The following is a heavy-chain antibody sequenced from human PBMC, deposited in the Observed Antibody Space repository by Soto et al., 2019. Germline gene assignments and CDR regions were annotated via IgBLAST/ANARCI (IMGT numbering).Heavy chain of an antibody. Sequence: LVESGGGVVQPGRSLRLSCAASGFTFSGYALHWVRQTPGKGLEWMAVISYDGTNKYYAGSVEGRFTISRDNSRNTLYLQMNSLRPEDTAIYYCARAEPAVFGMTTASPYYGMDVWGQGTTVTVSS. V-gene: IGHV3-30-3*01. CDR2: ISYDGTNK. J-gene: IGHJ6*02. CDR3: ARAEPAVFGMTTASPYYGMDV. D-gene: IGHD3-3*01. CDR1: GFTFSGYA.